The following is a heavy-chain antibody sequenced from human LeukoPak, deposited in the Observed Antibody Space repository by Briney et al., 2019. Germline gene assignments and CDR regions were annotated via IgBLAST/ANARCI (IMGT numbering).Heavy chain of an antibody. V-gene: IGHV3-7*03. CDR1: GFTFSTYW. CDR2: IKQDGSEK. CDR3: AREDYDSSGYYPDY. J-gene: IGHJ4*02. D-gene: IGHD3-22*01. Sequence: GGSLRLSCAASGFTFSTYWMSWVRQAPGKGLEWVANIKQDGSEKYYVDSVKGRFTISRDNAKNSLYLQMNTLRPEDTAVYYCAREDYDSSGYYPDYWGQGTLVTVSS.